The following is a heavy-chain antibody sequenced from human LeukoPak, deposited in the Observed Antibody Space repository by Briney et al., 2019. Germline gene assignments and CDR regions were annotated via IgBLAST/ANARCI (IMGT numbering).Heavy chain of an antibody. V-gene: IGHV3-66*01. D-gene: IGHD2/OR15-2a*01. J-gene: IGHJ6*02. CDR3: ARDRPFHYYGMDV. Sequence: GGSLRLSCAASGFTVSSNYMSWVRQAPGKGLEWVSVIYSGGSTYYADSVRGRFTISRDNSKNTLYLQMNSLRAEDTAVYYCARDRPFHYYGMDVWGQGTTVTVSS. CDR2: IYSGGST. CDR1: GFTVSSNY.